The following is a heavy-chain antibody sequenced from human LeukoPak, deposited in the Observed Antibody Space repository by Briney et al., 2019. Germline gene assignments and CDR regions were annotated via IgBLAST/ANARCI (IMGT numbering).Heavy chain of an antibody. CDR1: GFTFSSYA. J-gene: IGHJ4*02. Sequence: GGSLRLSCAASGFTFSSYAMSWVRQAPGKGLEWVSDISGSGGSTYYADSVKGRFTISRDNSKNTLYLQMNSLRAEDTAVYYCAKGYYVDIVATRFDYWGQGTLVTVSS. CDR2: ISGSGGST. V-gene: IGHV3-23*01. D-gene: IGHD5-12*01. CDR3: AKGYYVDIVATRFDY.